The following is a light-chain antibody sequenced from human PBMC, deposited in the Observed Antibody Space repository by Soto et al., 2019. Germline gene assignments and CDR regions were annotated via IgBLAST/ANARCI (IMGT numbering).Light chain of an antibody. CDR1: TSNIGTNT. J-gene: IGLJ7*01. CDR2: GNH. Sequence: LTQPPSASGTLGQRVTISCSGSTSNIGTNTVNWYQQVPGTAPKVLIYGNHQRPSAVPDRFSGSKSGTSASLAISGLQAEDEADYYCAAWDDSVWVFGGGTQLTVL. V-gene: IGLV1-44*01. CDR3: AAWDDSVWV.